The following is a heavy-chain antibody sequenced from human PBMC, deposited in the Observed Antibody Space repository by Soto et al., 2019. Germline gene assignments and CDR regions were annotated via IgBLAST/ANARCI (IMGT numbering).Heavy chain of an antibody. J-gene: IGHJ5*02. Sequence: GGSLRLSCAASGFTFSGYAMHWVRQVPGKGLEWVAFISYDGSNNYYADSVRGRFTISRDNSKNTLYLQMNSLRAEDTAVYYCAKGLQQQDSPLWFDPWGRGTLVTVSS. CDR2: ISYDGSNN. D-gene: IGHD6-13*01. CDR1: GFTFSGYA. CDR3: AKGLQQQDSPLWFDP. V-gene: IGHV3-30*18.